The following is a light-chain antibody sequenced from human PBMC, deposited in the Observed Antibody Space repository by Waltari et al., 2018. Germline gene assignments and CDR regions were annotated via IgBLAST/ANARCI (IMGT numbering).Light chain of an antibody. CDR1: SSNIGSNT. Sequence: QSVLTQPPSASGTPGQRVTISCSGSSSNIGSNTVNWYQHLPGTAPKLLIYSKNRRPSGVPDRFSGSKSGTSASLAISGLQSEDEADYYCAAWDDSLNGPVFGGGTKLTVL. CDR3: AAWDDSLNGPV. CDR2: SKN. J-gene: IGLJ3*02. V-gene: IGLV1-44*01.